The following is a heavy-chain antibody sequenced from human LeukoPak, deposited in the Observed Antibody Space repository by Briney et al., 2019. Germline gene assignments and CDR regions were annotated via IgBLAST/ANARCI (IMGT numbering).Heavy chain of an antibody. J-gene: IGHJ6*03. D-gene: IGHD3-10*01. CDR3: ARSLRVRGVPDYMDV. CDR1: GFTVSSNY. V-gene: IGHV3-53*01. Sequence: HPGGSLRLSCAASGFTVSSNYMTWVRQAPGKGLEWVSVIHKSAITYYADTVKGRFTISRDNSKNMLYLQMNSLRAEDTAVYYCARSLRVRGVPDYMDVWGKGTTVTISS. CDR2: IHKSAIT.